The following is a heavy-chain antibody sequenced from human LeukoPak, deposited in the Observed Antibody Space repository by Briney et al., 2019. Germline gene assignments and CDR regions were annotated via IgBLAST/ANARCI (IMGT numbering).Heavy chain of an antibody. CDR2: IKQDGSEK. J-gene: IGHJ3*02. Sequence: GGSLRLSCVASGFTFSNYWLTWVRQAPGKGLECVANIKQDGSEKSYVDSVKGRFTISRDNAKNSVYLQMNSLRAEDTAVYYCARPPGRTGAFDIWGQGTMVTVSS. CDR1: GFTFSNYW. D-gene: IGHD3-10*01. CDR3: ARPPGRTGAFDI. V-gene: IGHV3-7*01.